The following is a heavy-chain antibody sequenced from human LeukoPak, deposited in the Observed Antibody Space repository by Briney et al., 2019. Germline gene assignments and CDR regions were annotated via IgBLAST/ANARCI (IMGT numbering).Heavy chain of an antibody. CDR2: IIPILGTA. V-gene: IGHV1-69*11. D-gene: IGHD4-11*01. J-gene: IGHJ4*02. Sequence: ASVKVSCKASGGTFSSYAISWVRQAPGQGLEWMGRIIPILGTANYAQKFQGRVTITTDESTSTAYMELSSLRSEDTAVYYCARDWDSNPYYFDYWGQGTLVTVSS. CDR1: GGTFSSYA. CDR3: ARDWDSNPYYFDY.